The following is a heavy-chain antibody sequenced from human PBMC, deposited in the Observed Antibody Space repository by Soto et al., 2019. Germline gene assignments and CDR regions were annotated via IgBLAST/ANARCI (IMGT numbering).Heavy chain of an antibody. Sequence: PSETLSLTCAVSGGSISSSNWWSWVRQPPGKGLEWIGEIYNRGSTNYKQSHRSRVTISVEKSKNQLSLKLSSVTAADTAVYYCARRYGSCFDYWGQGTLVTVS. D-gene: IGHD5-18*01. J-gene: IGHJ4*02. CDR1: GGSISSSNW. V-gene: IGHV4-4*02. CDR2: IYNRGST. CDR3: ARRYGSCFDY.